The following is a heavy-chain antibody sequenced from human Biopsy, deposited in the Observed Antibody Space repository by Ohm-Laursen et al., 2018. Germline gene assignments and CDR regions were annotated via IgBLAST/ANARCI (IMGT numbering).Heavy chain of an antibody. CDR1: GGSVRSLSYY. CDR3: AASPSYMIFDF. D-gene: IGHD3-16*01. CDR2: IYYNGNT. J-gene: IGHJ4*02. V-gene: IGHV4-61*01. Sequence: SETLSLTCRVSGGSVRSLSYYWSWVRQSPGKGLDWIGHIYYNGNTKYDPSLKSRVTISLDTSKNQVSLKLNSVTAADRAVYYCAASPSYMIFDFWGQGTSVTVSS.